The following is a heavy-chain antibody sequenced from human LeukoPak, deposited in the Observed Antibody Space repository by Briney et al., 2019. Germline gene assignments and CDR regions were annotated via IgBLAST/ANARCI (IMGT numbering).Heavy chain of an antibody. J-gene: IGHJ4*02. CDR1: GFTFTRNA. CDR3: AKAHCSSTSCSRADN. Sequence: GSLRLSRAASGFTFTRNAMAWVRQAPGKGLEWVSAIDGSGGTTFYADSVKGRVTISRVQSTNTVYLQMNSLRADDMAVYYCAKAHCSSTSCSRADNWGQGTLVTVSS. CDR2: IDGSGGTT. V-gene: IGHV3-23*01. D-gene: IGHD2-2*01.